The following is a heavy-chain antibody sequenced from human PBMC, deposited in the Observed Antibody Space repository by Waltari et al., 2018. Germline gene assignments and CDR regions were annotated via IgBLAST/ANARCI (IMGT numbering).Heavy chain of an antibody. V-gene: IGHV1-2*06. CDR1: GYTFTGYY. D-gene: IGHD3-3*01. CDR3: ASSPNYDFWSGYYSYFDY. J-gene: IGHJ4*02. CDR2: INPNSGGT. Sequence: QVQLVQSGAEVKKPGASVKVSCKASGYTFTGYYMHWVRQAPGQGLEWMGRINPNSGGTNYAQKFQGRVTMTRDTSISTAYMELSRLRSDDTAVYYCASSPNYDFWSGYYSYFDYWGQGTLVTVSS.